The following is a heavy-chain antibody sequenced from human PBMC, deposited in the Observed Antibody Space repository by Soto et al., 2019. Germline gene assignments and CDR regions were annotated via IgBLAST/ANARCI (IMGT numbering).Heavy chain of an antibody. Sequence: ASVKVSCKASGYTFSNFAIHWVRQAPGQRLEWMGYINAGNGNTRYSQKFQGRVTITRDTSASTAYMELSSLRSEDTAVYYCARGLNGYLHYFDYWGQGTPVTVSS. V-gene: IGHV1-3*01. CDR1: GYTFSNFA. CDR3: ARGLNGYLHYFDY. D-gene: IGHD5-18*01. J-gene: IGHJ4*02. CDR2: INAGNGNT.